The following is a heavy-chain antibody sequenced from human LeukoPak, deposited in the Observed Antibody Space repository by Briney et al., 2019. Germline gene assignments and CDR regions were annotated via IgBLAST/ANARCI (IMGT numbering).Heavy chain of an antibody. CDR3: ARGITMVRGVNYYYYMDV. V-gene: IGHV1-69*01. Sequence: GSSVKVSCKASGGTFSSYAISWVRQAPGQGLEWMGGIIPIFGTANYAQTFQGRVTITADESTSTAYMELSSLRSEDTAVYYCARGITMVRGVNYYYYMDVWGKGTTVTISS. CDR2: IIPIFGTA. J-gene: IGHJ6*03. D-gene: IGHD3-10*01. CDR1: GGTFSSYA.